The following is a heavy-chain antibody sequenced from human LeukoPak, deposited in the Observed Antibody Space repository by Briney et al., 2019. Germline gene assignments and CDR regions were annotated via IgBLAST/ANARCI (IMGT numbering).Heavy chain of an antibody. V-gene: IGHV3-7*03. Sequence: GGSLRLSCLTSGFTLSTNAMSWVRQAPGKGLEWVANIKHDGSEKCYVDSVKGRFTISRDNAKSSLYLQMNSLRAEDTAVYYCAREHSSGWSYYFDYWGQGTLVTVSS. D-gene: IGHD6-19*01. CDR2: IKHDGSEK. CDR1: GFTLSTNA. J-gene: IGHJ4*02. CDR3: AREHSSGWSYYFDY.